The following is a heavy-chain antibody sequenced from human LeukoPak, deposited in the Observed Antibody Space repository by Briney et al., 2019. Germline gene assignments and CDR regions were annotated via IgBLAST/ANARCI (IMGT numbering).Heavy chain of an antibody. CDR1: GGSVSSTTYY. V-gene: IGHV4-61*01. J-gene: IGHJ5*02. Sequence: SSETLSLTCTVSGGSVSSTTYYWNWVRQPPGKGLEWIGYIYYSGSTNYNPSLKSRVTISVDTSKNQFSLKLTSVTAADTAVYYCARGGFLDPFDPWGQGTLVTVSS. D-gene: IGHD1-1*01. CDR2: IYYSGST. CDR3: ARGGFLDPFDP.